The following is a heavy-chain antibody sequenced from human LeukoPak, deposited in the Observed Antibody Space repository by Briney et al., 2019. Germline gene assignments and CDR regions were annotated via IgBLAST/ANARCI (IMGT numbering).Heavy chain of an antibody. CDR3: ARDPIPMTYYGGNKLDDY. V-gene: IGHV4-39*07. CDR2: IYYSGST. CDR1: GGSISSSSYY. D-gene: IGHD4-23*01. Sequence: PSETLSLTCTVSGGSISSSSYYWGWIRQPPGKGLEWIGSIYYSGSTYYNPSLKSRVTISVDTSKNQFSLKLSSVTAADTAVYYCARDPIPMTYYGGNKLDDYWGQGTLVTVSS. J-gene: IGHJ4*02.